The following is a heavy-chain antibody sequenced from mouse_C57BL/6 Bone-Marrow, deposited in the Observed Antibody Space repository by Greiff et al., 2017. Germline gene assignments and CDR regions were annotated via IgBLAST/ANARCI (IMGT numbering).Heavy chain of an antibody. J-gene: IGHJ1*03. D-gene: IGHD6-1*01. Sequence: QVQLQQSGAELARPGASVKLSCKASGYTFPSYGISWVQQRTGQGLEWIGGIYPRCGNTYYNEKLKGKATLAADKSSSTSYMELRSLTSEDSAVYVRASEARYCHCYVYWYFDGWGTGTTVTGSS. CDR3: ASEARYCHCYVYWYFDG. CDR2: IYPRCGNT. V-gene: IGHV1-81*01. CDR1: GYTFPSYG.